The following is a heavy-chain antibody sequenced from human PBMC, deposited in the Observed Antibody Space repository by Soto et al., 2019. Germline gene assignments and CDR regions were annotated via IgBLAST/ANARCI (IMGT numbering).Heavy chain of an antibody. V-gene: IGHV3-23*01. J-gene: IGHJ6*03. CDR2: ISGSGGST. Sequence: GGSLRLSCAASGFTFSSYAMSWVRQAPGKGLEWVSAISGSGGSTYYAESVKGRFTISRDNAKNSLYLQMNSLRAEDTAVYYCARDTPPHPDCSSTSCYLYYYYYMDVWGKGTTVTVSS. D-gene: IGHD2-2*01. CDR3: ARDTPPHPDCSSTSCYLYYYYYMDV. CDR1: GFTFSSYA.